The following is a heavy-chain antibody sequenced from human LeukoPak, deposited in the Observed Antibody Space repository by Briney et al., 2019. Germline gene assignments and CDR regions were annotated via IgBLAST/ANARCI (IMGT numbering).Heavy chain of an antibody. CDR1: GGSFSGYY. Sequence: SETLSLTCAVYGGSFSGYYWSWIRQPPGEGLEWIGEINHSGSTNYNPSLKSRVTISVDTSKNQFSLKLSSETAADTAVYYCARGLGTWDFDYWGQGTLVTVSS. J-gene: IGHJ4*02. CDR3: ARGLGTWDFDY. CDR2: INHSGST. V-gene: IGHV4-34*01. D-gene: IGHD3-16*01.